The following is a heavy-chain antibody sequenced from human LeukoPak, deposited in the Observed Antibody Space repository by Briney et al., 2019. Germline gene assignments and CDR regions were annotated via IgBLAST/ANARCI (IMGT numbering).Heavy chain of an antibody. D-gene: IGHD4-11*01. Sequence: TVKVSCKASGGTFSSYAISWVRQAPGQGLEWMGRIIPILGIANYAQKFQGRVTIAADKSTSTAYMELSSLRSEDTAVYYCARDVTTVTTYPNYYYYGMDVWGQGTTVTVSS. CDR2: IIPILGIA. J-gene: IGHJ6*02. CDR3: ARDVTTVTTYPNYYYYGMDV. CDR1: GGTFSSYA. V-gene: IGHV1-69*04.